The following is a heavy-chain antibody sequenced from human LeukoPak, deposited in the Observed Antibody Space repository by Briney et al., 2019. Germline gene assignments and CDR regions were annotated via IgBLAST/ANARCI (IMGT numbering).Heavy chain of an antibody. Sequence: PGGSLRLSCAASGFTFSRCAMGWVRQIPGKGLEWVAGIGGSDGKTYYADPVKGRFNISRDNSKNSLYLQLNSLRSDDTAIYYCVKDANYFDSGSYMVPFDSWDQGTLVTVSS. J-gene: IGHJ4*02. V-gene: IGHV3-23*01. D-gene: IGHD3-22*01. CDR1: GFTFSRCA. CDR3: VKDANYFDSGSYMVPFDS. CDR2: IGGSDGKT.